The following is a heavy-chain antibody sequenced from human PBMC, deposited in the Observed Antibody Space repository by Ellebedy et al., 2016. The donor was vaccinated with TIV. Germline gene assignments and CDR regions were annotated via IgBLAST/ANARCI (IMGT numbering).Heavy chain of an antibody. CDR1: GGTFSSYA. Sequence: ASVKVSCKASGGTFSSYAITWVRQAPGQGLEWMGRIIPRVGIANHAQNFQGRVTITADKSTSTAYMELSSLRSEDTAVYYCARGEAYGGNSEWGQGTLVTVSS. CDR2: IIPRVGIA. CDR3: ARGEAYGGNSE. J-gene: IGHJ4*02. V-gene: IGHV1-69*04. D-gene: IGHD4-23*01.